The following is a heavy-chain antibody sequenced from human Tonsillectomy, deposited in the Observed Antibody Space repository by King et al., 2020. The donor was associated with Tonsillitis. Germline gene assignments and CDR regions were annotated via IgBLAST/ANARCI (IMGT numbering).Heavy chain of an antibody. CDR1: GFTFSTYD. J-gene: IGHJ3*02. Sequence: VQLVESGGGLVQPGGSLRLSCAASGFTFSTYDMNWVRQAPGKGLEWVSSISATGASTDSADSVKGRFTISRDNSKNTLYLPVNSLRAEDTAVYYCVEGNQSITLIVLVITSDAFDIWGQGTMVTVSS. D-gene: IGHD3-22*01. V-gene: IGHV3-23*04. CDR2: ISATGAST. CDR3: VEGNQSITLIVLVITSDAFDI.